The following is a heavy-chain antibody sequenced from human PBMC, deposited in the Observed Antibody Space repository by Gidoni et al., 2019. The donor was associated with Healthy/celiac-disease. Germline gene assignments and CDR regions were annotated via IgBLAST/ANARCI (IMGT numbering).Heavy chain of an antibody. D-gene: IGHD2-15*01. J-gene: IGHJ3*02. CDR3: AREGGYCSGGSCYSEAFDI. Sequence: EVQLVESGGGLVQPVGSLRLSCAASGFTVSSNYMSWVRQAPGKGLEWVSVIYSGGSTYYADSVKGRFTISRDNSKNTLYLQMNSLRAEDTAVYYCAREGGYCSGGSCYSEAFDIWGQGTMVTVSS. CDR1: GFTVSSNY. CDR2: IYSGGST. V-gene: IGHV3-66*02.